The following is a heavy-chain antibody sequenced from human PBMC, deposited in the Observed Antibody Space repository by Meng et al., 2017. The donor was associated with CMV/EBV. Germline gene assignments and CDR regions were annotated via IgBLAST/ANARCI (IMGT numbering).Heavy chain of an antibody. J-gene: IGHJ3*02. D-gene: IGHD2-15*01. CDR2: IVVGSGNT. Sequence: SVTVSCKASGFTFTSSAVQWVRQARGQRLEWIGWIVVGSGNTNYAQKFQERVTITRDMSTSTAYMELSSLRSEDTAVYYCAAEQYCSGGSCYGSSVGEGAFDIWGQGTMVTVSS. V-gene: IGHV1-58*01. CDR3: AAEQYCSGGSCYGSSVGEGAFDI. CDR1: GFTFTSSA.